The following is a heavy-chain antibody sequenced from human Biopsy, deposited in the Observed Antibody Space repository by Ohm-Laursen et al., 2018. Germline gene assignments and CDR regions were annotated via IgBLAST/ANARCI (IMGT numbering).Heavy chain of an antibody. J-gene: IGHJ4*02. Sequence: GSLRLSCTASGFKFSTYVMSWVRQAPGKGLEWISYISRSSSTIYYADSVKGRFTISRDNAKNSLYLQMNSLRAEDTALYYCAKDSGGSPLGELFHWGQGNLVTVSS. V-gene: IGHV3-48*04. D-gene: IGHD3-16*01. CDR3: AKDSGGSPLGELFH. CDR1: GFKFSTYV. CDR2: ISRSSSTI.